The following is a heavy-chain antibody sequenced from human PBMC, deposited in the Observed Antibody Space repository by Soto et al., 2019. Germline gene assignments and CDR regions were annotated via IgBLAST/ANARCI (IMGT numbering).Heavy chain of an antibody. V-gene: IGHV4-30-4*01. CDR1: GGSISSGDYY. D-gene: IGHD3-3*01. CDR2: IYYSGST. J-gene: IGHJ6*02. CDR3: ARDGTIFEYYYGMDV. Sequence: QVQLQESGPGLVKPSQTLSLTCTVSGGSISSGDYYWSWIRQPPGKGLEGIGYIYYSGSTYYNPSLKSRVTISVDTSKNQFSLKLSSVTAADTAVYYCARDGTIFEYYYGMDVWGQGTTVTVSS.